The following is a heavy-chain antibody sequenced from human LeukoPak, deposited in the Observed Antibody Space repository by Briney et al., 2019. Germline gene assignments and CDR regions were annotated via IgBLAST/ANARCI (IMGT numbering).Heavy chain of an antibody. V-gene: IGHV3-23*01. CDR2: ISASGGST. CDR1: GFTFSSYD. J-gene: IGHJ5*02. Sequence: GGSLRLSCAASGFTFSSYDMHWVRQAPGKGLEWVSTISASGGSTYYADSVKGRFTISRDNSKNTLYLQMNSLRAEDTAVYYCAKKLQETAGSWFDPWGQGTLVTVSS. CDR3: AKKLQETAGSWFDP. D-gene: IGHD2-21*02.